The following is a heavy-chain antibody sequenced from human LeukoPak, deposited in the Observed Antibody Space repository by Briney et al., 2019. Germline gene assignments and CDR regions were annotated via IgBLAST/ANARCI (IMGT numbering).Heavy chain of an antibody. CDR1: GYTLTELS. CDR2: FDPEDGET. J-gene: IGHJ4*02. D-gene: IGHD6-13*01. Sequence: ASVKVSCKVSGYTLTELSMHWVRQAPGKGLERMGGFDPEDGETIYAQKFQGRVTMTEDTSTDTAYMELSSLRSGDTAVYYCARDSRSDSSSWIDYWGQGTLVTVSS. V-gene: IGHV1-24*01. CDR3: ARDSRSDSSSWIDY.